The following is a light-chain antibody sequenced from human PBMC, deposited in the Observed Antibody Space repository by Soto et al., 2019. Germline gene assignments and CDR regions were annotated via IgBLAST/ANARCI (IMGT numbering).Light chain of an antibody. CDR3: QQYTISWT. J-gene: IGKJ1*01. Sequence: DFQMTQSPSTLSASVGDRVTITCRASQSISSWLAWYQQKPGKAPKLLIYKASNLQSGVPSRFSGSGSGTEFTLTISSLQPDDFVTYYCQQYTISWTFGQGTEVEIK. CDR1: QSISSW. V-gene: IGKV1-5*03. CDR2: KAS.